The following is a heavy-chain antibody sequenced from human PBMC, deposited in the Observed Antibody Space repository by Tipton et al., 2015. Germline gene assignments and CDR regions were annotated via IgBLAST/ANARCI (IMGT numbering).Heavy chain of an antibody. Sequence: SLRLSCTGSGFTFSSYAIHWVRQAPGRGLEWVSGISSIAESKYYADSVKGRFSMSRDNSKNTVYLQMNSLRVEDTAVYYCAREAFITLIANWFDPWGQGTLVTVSS. J-gene: IGHJ5*02. V-gene: IGHV3-23*01. CDR2: ISSIAESK. D-gene: IGHD3-22*01. CDR1: GFTFSSYA. CDR3: AREAFITLIANWFDP.